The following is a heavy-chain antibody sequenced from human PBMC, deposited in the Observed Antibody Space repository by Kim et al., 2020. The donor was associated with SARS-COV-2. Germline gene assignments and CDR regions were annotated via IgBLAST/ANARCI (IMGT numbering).Heavy chain of an antibody. V-gene: IGHV1-2*02. CDR2: INPNSGGT. CDR3: AREETLIAVAGPNLEYFQH. Sequence: ASVKVSCKASGYTFTGYYMHWVRQAPGQGLEWMGWINPNSGGTNYAQKFQGRVTMTRDTSISTAYMELSRLRSDDTAVYYCAREETLIAVAGPNLEYFQHWGQGTLVTVSS. J-gene: IGHJ1*01. CDR1: GYTFTGYY. D-gene: IGHD6-19*01.